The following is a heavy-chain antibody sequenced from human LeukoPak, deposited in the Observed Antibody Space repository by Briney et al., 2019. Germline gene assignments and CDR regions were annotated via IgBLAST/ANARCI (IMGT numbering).Heavy chain of an antibody. CDR1: GFTFSSYW. V-gene: IGHV3-7*01. J-gene: IGHJ4*02. CDR2: IKQDGSEK. D-gene: IGHD3-3*01. CDR3: ARIDRTSYYDFWSGYYTCFYFDY. Sequence: PGGSLRLSCAASGFTFSSYWMSWVRQAPGKGLEWVANIKQDGSEKYYVDSVKGRFTISRDNAKNSLYLQMNSLRAEDTAVYYCARIDRTSYYDFWSGYYTCFYFDYWGQGTLVTVSS.